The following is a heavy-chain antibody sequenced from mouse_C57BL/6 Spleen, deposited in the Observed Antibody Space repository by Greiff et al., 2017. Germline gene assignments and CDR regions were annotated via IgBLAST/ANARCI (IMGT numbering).Heavy chain of an antibody. J-gene: IGHJ4*01. CDR3: VSTMVTTTRVYYAMDY. V-gene: IGHV1-50*01. Sequence: QVQLQQPGAELVKPGASVKLSCKASGYTFTSYWMPWVKQRPGQGLEWIGEIDPSDSYTNYNQKFKGKATLTVDTSSSTAYMQLSSLTSEDSAVYYCVSTMVTTTRVYYAMDYWGQGTSVTVSS. D-gene: IGHD2-2*01. CDR1: GYTFTSYW. CDR2: IDPSDSYT.